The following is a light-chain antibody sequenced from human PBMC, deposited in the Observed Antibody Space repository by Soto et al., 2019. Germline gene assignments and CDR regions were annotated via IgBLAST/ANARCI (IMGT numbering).Light chain of an antibody. CDR3: QTWGTGIGV. Sequence: QSALAQPPSASGSPGQSVTISCTGSGSDIGAYNFVSWYQQHPGKAPKLMIFGVTERPSGVPDRFSGSKSGVERYLTISSLQSEDEADYYCQTWGTGIGVFGGGTKLTVL. J-gene: IGLJ3*02. V-gene: IGLV2-8*01. CDR2: GVT. CDR1: GSDIGAYNF.